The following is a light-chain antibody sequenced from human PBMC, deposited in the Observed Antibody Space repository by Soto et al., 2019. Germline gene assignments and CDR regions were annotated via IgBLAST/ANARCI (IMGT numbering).Light chain of an antibody. CDR1: SSDVGSYNF. CDR3: CSYAGSSTWV. V-gene: IGLV2-23*02. J-gene: IGLJ3*02. CDR2: EVN. Sequence: QSALTQPASVSGSPGQSITISCTGTSSDVGSYNFVSWYQHHPGKAPKLMICEVNKRPSGVSNRFSGSKPGNTASLTISGLQAEDEADYYCCSYAGSSTWVFGGGTKLTVL.